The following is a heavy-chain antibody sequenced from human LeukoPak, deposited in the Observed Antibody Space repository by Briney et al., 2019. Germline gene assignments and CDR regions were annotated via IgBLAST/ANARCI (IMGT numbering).Heavy chain of an antibody. CDR3: ARDDGSSWLG. CDR2: TYYKHKLYN. Sequence: SQTLSLTCAISVDSVSRNIAAWNWIRHSPSRGLEWLGRTYYKHKLYNDYAVSVKSRITINPDTSKNQFSLQLNSVTPEDTAVYYCARDDGSSWLGWGQGTLVTVSS. J-gene: IGHJ4*02. D-gene: IGHD6-13*01. V-gene: IGHV6-1*01. CDR1: VDSVSRNIAA.